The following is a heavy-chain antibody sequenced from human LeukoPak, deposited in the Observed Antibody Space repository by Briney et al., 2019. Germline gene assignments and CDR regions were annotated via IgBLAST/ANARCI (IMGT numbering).Heavy chain of an antibody. CDR2: IYYSGST. D-gene: IGHD3-10*01. Sequence: SQTLSLTRTVSGGSISSGGYYWSWIRQHPGKSLEWIAYIYYSGSTYYPPSLKSRLTISVDTPKNQFSLKLSSVTAADTAVYYCARDMVRGVMLNPWGQGTLVTVSS. J-gene: IGHJ5*02. CDR1: GGSISSGGYY. V-gene: IGHV4-31*03. CDR3: ARDMVRGVMLNP.